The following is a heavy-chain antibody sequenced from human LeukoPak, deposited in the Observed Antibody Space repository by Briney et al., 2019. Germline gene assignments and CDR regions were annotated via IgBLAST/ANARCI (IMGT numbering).Heavy chain of an antibody. CDR1: GFTFSTYW. J-gene: IGHJ4*02. Sequence: GGSLRLSCAASGFTFSTYWMHWVRQGPGKGLVWVSRINSDGSSTTYADSVKGRFTISRDNAKNTLYLQMNSLRAEDTAVYYCARRGYYDSSGNGFDYWGQGTLVT. V-gene: IGHV3-74*01. CDR2: INSDGSST. D-gene: IGHD3-22*01. CDR3: ARRGYYDSSGNGFDY.